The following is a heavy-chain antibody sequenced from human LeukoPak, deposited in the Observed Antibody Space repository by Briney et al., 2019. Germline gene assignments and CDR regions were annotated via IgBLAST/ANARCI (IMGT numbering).Heavy chain of an antibody. D-gene: IGHD2-2*01. Sequence: GGSLRLSCAASGFTFSTYWMHWVRQAPGKGLVWVSRISSDGSTTTYADSVKGRFTISRDNAKNTLYLQMNSLGAEDTAVYYCARVKYCSSASCYSYFDYWGQGTLVTVSS. CDR2: ISSDGSTT. V-gene: IGHV3-74*01. J-gene: IGHJ4*02. CDR1: GFTFSTYW. CDR3: ARVKYCSSASCYSYFDY.